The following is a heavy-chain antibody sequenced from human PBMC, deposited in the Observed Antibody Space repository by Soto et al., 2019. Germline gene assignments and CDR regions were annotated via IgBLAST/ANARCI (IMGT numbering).Heavy chain of an antibody. CDR2: IWYDGSNK. Sequence: GGSLRLSCAASGFTFSSYGMHWVRQAPGKGLEWVAVIWYDGSNKYYADSVKGRFTISRDNSKDTLYLQMNSLRAEDTAVYYCARDISYYDFWSGQDLPTGRGLAYWGQGTLVTVSS. J-gene: IGHJ4*02. CDR1: GFTFSSYG. CDR3: ARDISYYDFWSGQDLPTGRGLAY. V-gene: IGHV3-33*01. D-gene: IGHD3-3*01.